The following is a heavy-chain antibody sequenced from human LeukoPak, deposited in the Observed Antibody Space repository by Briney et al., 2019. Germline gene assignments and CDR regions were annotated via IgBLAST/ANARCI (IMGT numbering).Heavy chain of an antibody. Sequence: GGSLRLSCAASGFTFSSYAMSWVRQAPGKGLEWVSAISGSGGSTYYADSVKGRFTISRDNSKNTLYLQMDSLRAEDTAVYYCAKASAYVWGSYRYWGQGTLVTVSS. CDR1: GFTFSSYA. CDR3: AKASAYVWGSYRY. D-gene: IGHD3-16*02. J-gene: IGHJ4*02. CDR2: ISGSGGST. V-gene: IGHV3-23*01.